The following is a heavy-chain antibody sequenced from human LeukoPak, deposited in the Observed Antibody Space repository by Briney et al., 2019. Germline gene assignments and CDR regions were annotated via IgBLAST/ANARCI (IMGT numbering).Heavy chain of an antibody. CDR2: IRYDGSNK. Sequence: GESLRLSCAASGFTFSSYGMHWVRQAPGKGLEWVAFIRYDGSNKYYADSVKGRCTISRDNSKNTLYLQMNSLRAEDTAVYYCALPIADDYWGQGTLVTVSS. J-gene: IGHJ4*02. V-gene: IGHV3-30*02. D-gene: IGHD1-26*01. CDR1: GFTFSSYG. CDR3: ALPIADDY.